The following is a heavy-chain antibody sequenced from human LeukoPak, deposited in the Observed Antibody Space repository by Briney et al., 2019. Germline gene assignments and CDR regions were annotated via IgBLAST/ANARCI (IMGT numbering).Heavy chain of an antibody. CDR2: IDPSSTYI. CDR3: ARAPTVLVGYCSSSSCQADY. Sequence: GSLRLSCAASGFTFRSYSMNWVRQAPGKGLEWVSAIDPSSTYIYYADSVEGRFTISRDNAENSLYLQMNSLRVEDTAVYYCARAPTVLVGYCSSSSCQADYWGQGTLVTVSS. D-gene: IGHD2-2*01. J-gene: IGHJ4*02. CDR1: GFTFRSYS. V-gene: IGHV3-21*01.